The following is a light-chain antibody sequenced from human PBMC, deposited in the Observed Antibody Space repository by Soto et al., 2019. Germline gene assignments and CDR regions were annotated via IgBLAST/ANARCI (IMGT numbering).Light chain of an antibody. J-gene: IGKJ4*01. V-gene: IGKV3-20*01. CDR1: QSISRNY. CDR2: GAS. CDR3: QHYGSSPRV. Sequence: EIVLTQSPGTLSLSPGERATLSCRASQSISRNYLGWYQQNPGQAPRLLIYGASNRATGVPDRFSDSASGTDFTFTISRLEPEDFAVYYCQHYGSSPRVFGGGTKVDIK.